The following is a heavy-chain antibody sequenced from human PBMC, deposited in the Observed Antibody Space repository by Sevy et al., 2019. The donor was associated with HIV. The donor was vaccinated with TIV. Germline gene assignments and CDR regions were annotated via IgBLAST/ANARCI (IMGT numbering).Heavy chain of an antibody. J-gene: IGHJ4*02. V-gene: IGHV3-23*01. CDR3: AKDGVGYYGDFDY. D-gene: IGHD3-22*01. CDR1: GFTFSSYA. CDR2: VSGSGGST. Sequence: GGSLRLSCAASGFTFSSYAMSWVRQAPGKGLEWVSAVSGSGGSTYYADSVKGRFTISRDNTKNTLYLQMNRLRAEDTDVYYCAKDGVGYYGDFDYWGQGTLVTVSS.